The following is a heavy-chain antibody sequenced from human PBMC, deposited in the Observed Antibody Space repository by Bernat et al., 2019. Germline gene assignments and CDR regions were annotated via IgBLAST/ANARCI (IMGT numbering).Heavy chain of an antibody. CDR2: INPNSGGT. Sequence: QVQLVQSGAEVKKPGASVKVSCKASGYTFTGYYMHWVRQAPGQGLEWMGWINPNSGGTNYAQKFQGWVTMTRDTSIRTVYMEVSRLRSDDTAVYFCARDPDVYGDSLTWFDTWGQGTLVAVSS. CDR3: ARDPDVYGDSLTWFDT. CDR1: GYTFTGYY. J-gene: IGHJ5*02. D-gene: IGHD4-17*01. V-gene: IGHV1-2*04.